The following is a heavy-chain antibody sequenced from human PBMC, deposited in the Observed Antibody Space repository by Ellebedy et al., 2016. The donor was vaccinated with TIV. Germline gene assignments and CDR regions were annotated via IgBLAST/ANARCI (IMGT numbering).Heavy chain of an antibody. CDR2: LHPIGTP. D-gene: IGHD3-22*01. J-gene: IGHJ3*01. CDR1: GVSITSHF. Sequence: SETLSLTCAVSGVSITSHFWTWIRQPAGGGLAWIGRLHPIGTPNYKPSLKSRVITSRDTSKDHFSLKLSSVTAADTAVYYCARHGPQWFDAFDLWGQGTLVTVSS. V-gene: IGHV4-4*07. CDR3: ARHGPQWFDAFDL.